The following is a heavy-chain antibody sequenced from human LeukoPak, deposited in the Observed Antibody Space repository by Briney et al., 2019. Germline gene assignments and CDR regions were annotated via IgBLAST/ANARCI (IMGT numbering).Heavy chain of an antibody. CDR1: GLTFNNYW. CDR3: VSDPPASC. V-gene: IGHV3-7*03. J-gene: IGHJ4*02. CDR2: IKEDGSEK. Sequence: GGSLRLSCAVSGLTFNNYWMSWVRQAPGKGLEWVANIKEDGSEKYYVDSVKGRFTMSRDNAKNTLYLQMNSLRVEDTAVYYCVSDPPASCWGQGTLVTVSS.